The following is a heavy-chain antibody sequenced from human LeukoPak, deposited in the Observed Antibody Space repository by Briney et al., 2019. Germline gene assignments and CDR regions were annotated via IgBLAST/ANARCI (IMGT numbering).Heavy chain of an antibody. J-gene: IGHJ4*02. CDR1: GGTFSSYA. CDR2: ISAYNGNT. D-gene: IGHD3-22*01. V-gene: IGHV1-18*01. Sequence: ASVKVSCKASGGTFSSYAISWVRQAPGQGLEWMGWISAYNGNTNYAQKLQGRVTMTTDTSTSTACMELRSLRSDDTAVYYCARARDYDSNPDYWGQGTLVTVSS. CDR3: ARARDYDSNPDY.